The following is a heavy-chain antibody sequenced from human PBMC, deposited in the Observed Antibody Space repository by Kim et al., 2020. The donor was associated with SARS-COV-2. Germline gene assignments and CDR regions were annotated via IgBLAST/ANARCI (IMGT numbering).Heavy chain of an antibody. CDR2: INHRGTT. Sequence: SETLSLTCAVYGESFSSYYWSWIRQPPGKGLEWIGEINHRGTTNYNPSLKSRVTILVDTSKNQFSLRLNSVTAADTAVYYCAFDDGSGFFDSWGQGTLVT. J-gene: IGHJ4*02. V-gene: IGHV4-34*01. CDR1: GESFSSYY. CDR3: AFDDGSGFFDS. D-gene: IGHD3-10*01.